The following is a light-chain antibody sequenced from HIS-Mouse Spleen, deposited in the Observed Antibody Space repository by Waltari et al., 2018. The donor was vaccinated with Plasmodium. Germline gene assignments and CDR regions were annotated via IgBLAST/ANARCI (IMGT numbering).Light chain of an antibody. CDR3: HQSSSLPWT. V-gene: IGKV6-21*01. Sequence: EIVLTQPPDFHSVTPQEKVTITCLASQSIGTSLYWYQQKPDQTPKLHIKYAPQSFAGVASRFSGSGAATYFTLTSNSLEAEDAATYYCHQSSSLPWTVGQGTKVEIK. CDR2: YAP. J-gene: IGKJ1*01. CDR1: QSIGTS.